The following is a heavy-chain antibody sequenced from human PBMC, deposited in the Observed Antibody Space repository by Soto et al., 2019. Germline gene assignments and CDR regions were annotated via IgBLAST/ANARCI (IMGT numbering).Heavy chain of an antibody. CDR3: ARDHYYDSFDY. J-gene: IGHJ4*02. V-gene: IGHV1-18*01. CDR1: GYTFISHG. Sequence: QVQLVQSGPEVRKPGASVKVSCQASGYTFISHGVSWVRQAPGQGLEWMGWISTYNGNTNYAQKYQGRVSLTTDKVTSTAYMDLRSLRPDDTAVYYCARDHYYDSFDYWGQGTLVIVSS. CDR2: ISTYNGNT. D-gene: IGHD3-16*01.